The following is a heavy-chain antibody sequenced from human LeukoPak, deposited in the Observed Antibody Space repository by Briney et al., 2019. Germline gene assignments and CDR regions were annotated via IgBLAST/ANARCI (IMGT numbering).Heavy chain of an antibody. CDR1: GFTFSSFA. V-gene: IGHV3-23*01. Sequence: PGGSLRLSCAASGFTFSSFAMGWVRQAPGKGPEWVSSITGTSANIYYADSVEGRFAISRDNSRNTLYLQMSSLRAEDTALYYCAKYLQPSGYPYALDFWGQGTMVTVSS. CDR2: ITGTSANI. J-gene: IGHJ3*01. D-gene: IGHD5-12*01. CDR3: AKYLQPSGYPYALDF.